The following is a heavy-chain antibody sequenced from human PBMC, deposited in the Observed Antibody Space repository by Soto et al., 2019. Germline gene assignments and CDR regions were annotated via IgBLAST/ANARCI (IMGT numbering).Heavy chain of an antibody. D-gene: IGHD6-19*01. Sequence: DGQVVESGGDLVQPGGSLRLSCVVSGLSFSSYWMTWVRPAPGKGLEWVANINVDGRQMDYAGSVKGRFTISRDNAKNSLDLQMNSLRADDTAVYFCVRNSGWYNLDHWGQGTQVTVSS. CDR3: VRNSGWYNLDH. J-gene: IGHJ4*02. V-gene: IGHV3-7*03. CDR2: INVDGRQM. CDR1: GLSFSSYW.